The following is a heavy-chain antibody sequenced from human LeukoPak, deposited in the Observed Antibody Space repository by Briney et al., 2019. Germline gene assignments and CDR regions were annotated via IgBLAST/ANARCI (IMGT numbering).Heavy chain of an antibody. V-gene: IGHV3-23*01. CDR1: GFTFSSYA. J-gene: IGHJ4*02. Sequence: GGSLRLSCAASGFTFSSYAINWVRQAPGKGLEWVSTISGSGGNTYYADSVKGRFTISRDTSKNTLYLHMNSLRAEDTAVYYCVNGYTYGQNWGQGTLVTVSS. CDR3: VNGYTYGQN. D-gene: IGHD5-18*01. CDR2: ISGSGGNT.